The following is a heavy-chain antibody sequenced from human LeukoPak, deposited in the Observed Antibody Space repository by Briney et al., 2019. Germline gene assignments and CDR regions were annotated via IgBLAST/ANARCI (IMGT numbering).Heavy chain of an antibody. CDR1: GFTFSSYA. J-gene: IGHJ4*02. D-gene: IGHD5-12*01. V-gene: IGHV3-30*04. Sequence: PGGSLRLSCAASGFTFSSYAMHWVRQAPGKGLEWVAVISYDGSNKYYADSVKGRSTISRDNSKNTLYLQMNSLRAEDTAVYYCARWLDGFDYWGQGTLVTVSS. CDR3: ARWLDGFDY. CDR2: ISYDGSNK.